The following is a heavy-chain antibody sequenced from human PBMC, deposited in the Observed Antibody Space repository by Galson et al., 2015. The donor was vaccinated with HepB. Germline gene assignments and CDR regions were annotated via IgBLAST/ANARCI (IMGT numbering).Heavy chain of an antibody. Sequence: SVKVSCKASGYTFTKYYLHWVRQVPGQGLEWMGIINPSSGSTTYAQKFQGRVTMTRDTSTSTVYMELSSLKSEDTAVFYCARESLGDTRAYYFDCWGQGTLFTV. V-gene: IGHV1-46*01. CDR3: ARESLGDTRAYYFDC. J-gene: IGHJ4*02. CDR1: GYTFTKYY. CDR2: INPSSGST. D-gene: IGHD3-10*01.